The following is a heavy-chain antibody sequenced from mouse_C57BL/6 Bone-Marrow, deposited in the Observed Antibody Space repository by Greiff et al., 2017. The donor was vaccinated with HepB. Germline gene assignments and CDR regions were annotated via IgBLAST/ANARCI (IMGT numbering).Heavy chain of an antibody. J-gene: IGHJ1*03. V-gene: IGHV2-2*01. CDR3: ASYYGSSSWYFDV. Sequence: VKLEESGPGLVQPSQSLSITCTVSGFSLTSYGVHWVRQSPGKGLEWLGVIWSGGSTDYNAAFISRLSISKDNSKSQVFFQMNSLQADDTAIYYCASYYGSSSWYFDVWGTGTTVTVSS. CDR1: GFSLTSYG. D-gene: IGHD1-1*01. CDR2: IWSGGST.